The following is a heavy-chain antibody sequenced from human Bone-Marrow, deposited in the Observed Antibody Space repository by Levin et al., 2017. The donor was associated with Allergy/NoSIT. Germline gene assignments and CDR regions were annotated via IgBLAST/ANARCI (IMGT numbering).Heavy chain of an antibody. J-gene: IGHJ3*02. V-gene: IGHV5-51*01. D-gene: IGHD6-19*01. Sequence: HGESLKISCKGSGYSFTSYWIGWVRQMPGKGLEWMGIIYPGDSDTRYSPSFQGQVTISADKSISTAYLQWSSLKASDTAMYYCARPGEQWLVPWGDAFDIWGQGTMVTVSS. CDR3: ARPGEQWLVPWGDAFDI. CDR1: GYSFTSYW. CDR2: IYPGDSDT.